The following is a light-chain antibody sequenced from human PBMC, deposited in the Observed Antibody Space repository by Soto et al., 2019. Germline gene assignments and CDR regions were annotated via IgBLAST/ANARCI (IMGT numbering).Light chain of an antibody. Sequence: QSGLTQPASVSGSPGQSITISCTGTSSDIGDYDYVSGYQHLPGKAPKLLRFDFTHRPSGVSDRFSGSKSVNQASLTISGLRPEHDADSYCCSYTAIALDVVFGGGTQLTVL. CDR3: CSYTAIALDVV. J-gene: IGLJ2*01. V-gene: IGLV2-14*01. CDR2: DFT. CDR1: SSDIGDYDY.